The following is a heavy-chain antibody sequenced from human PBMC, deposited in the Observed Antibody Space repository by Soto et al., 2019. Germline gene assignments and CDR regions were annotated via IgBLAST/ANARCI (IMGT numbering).Heavy chain of an antibody. J-gene: IGHJ4*02. V-gene: IGHV4-59*01. D-gene: IGHD6-13*01. Sequence: QVQLQESGPGLVKPSETLSLTCAVSGDSISSYYCMWIRQPPGKGLESIGYLYYGRSANYNPSLKRRVTLSVDPSTKQCSLTLSSLTAADTAVYYCALRSMAAVPEYWGQGTLVPVSS. CDR3: ALRSMAAVPEY. CDR1: GDSISSYY. CDR2: LYYGRSA.